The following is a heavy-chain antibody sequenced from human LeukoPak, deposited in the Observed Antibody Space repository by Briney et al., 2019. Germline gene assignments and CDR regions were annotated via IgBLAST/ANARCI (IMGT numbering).Heavy chain of an antibody. CDR2: IYYSGST. CDR1: GGSISSGGYS. CDR3: ARDAVGATTGIDY. J-gene: IGHJ4*02. Sequence: SETLSLTCTVSGGSISSGGYSWSWIRQHPGKGLEWIGYIYYSGSTYYNPSLKSRVTISVDTSKNQFSLKLSSVTAADTAVYYCARDAVGATTGIDYWGQGTLVTVSS. D-gene: IGHD1-26*01. V-gene: IGHV4-31*03.